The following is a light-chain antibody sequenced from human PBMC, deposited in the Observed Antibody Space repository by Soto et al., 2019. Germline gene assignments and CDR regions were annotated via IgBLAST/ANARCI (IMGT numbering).Light chain of an antibody. CDR3: QQYGSSPQT. J-gene: IGKJ1*01. CDR1: QTVGSSF. Sequence: EIVLTQSPGTLSLSPGERATLSCRASQTVGSSFLAWFHHKPGQAPRLLIYGASTRATGIPDRFSGSGSGTDFTLTISRLEPEDFAVYYCQQYGSSPQTFGQGTKVDIK. V-gene: IGKV3-20*01. CDR2: GAS.